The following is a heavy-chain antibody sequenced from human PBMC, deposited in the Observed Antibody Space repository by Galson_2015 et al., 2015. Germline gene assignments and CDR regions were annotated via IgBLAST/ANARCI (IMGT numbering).Heavy chain of an antibody. V-gene: IGHV2-5*02. CDR3: VRRLVDEFFDF. Sequence: PALVKPTQTLTLTCSFSGFSLSTNGVGVGWIRQPPGQALEWLGLIYWDGDKRYSPSLNSRVTISEDTSRNQVVLTMANEEPVDTGTYYCVRRLVDEFFDFWGQGVLVIVSA. D-gene: IGHD3-10*01. CDR2: IYWDGDK. J-gene: IGHJ4*02. CDR1: GFSLSTNGVG.